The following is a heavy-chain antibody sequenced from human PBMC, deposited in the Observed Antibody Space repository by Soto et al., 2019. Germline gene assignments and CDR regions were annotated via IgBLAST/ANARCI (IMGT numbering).Heavy chain of an antibody. J-gene: IGHJ5*02. CDR2: IYPGDSDT. CDR1: GCRCTSNW. CDR3: ARLFDTSAWYDH. V-gene: IGHV5-51*01. D-gene: IGHD6-19*01. Sequence: LRDSWRVSGCRCTSNWGGRMSKMPGKGLERMGIIYPGDSDTRYSPSFQGQVTISADKSITTAYLQWSSLKASDTAMYYCARLFDTSAWYDHWGQGTPVTVSS.